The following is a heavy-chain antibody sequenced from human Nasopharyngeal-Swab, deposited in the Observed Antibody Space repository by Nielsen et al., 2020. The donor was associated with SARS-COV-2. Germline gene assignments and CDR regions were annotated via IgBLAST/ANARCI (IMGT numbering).Heavy chain of an antibody. D-gene: IGHD6-13*01. CDR1: GYTFTSYG. Sequence: ASVKVSCKASGYTFTSYGISWVRQAPGQGLEWMGWISAYNGNTNYAQKLQGRVTMTTDTSTSTAYMELRSLRSDDTAVYYCATLIAAAGTGYYYYYGMDVWGQGTTVTVSS. CDR2: ISAYNGNT. V-gene: IGHV1-18*01. CDR3: ATLIAAAGTGYYYYYGMDV. J-gene: IGHJ6*02.